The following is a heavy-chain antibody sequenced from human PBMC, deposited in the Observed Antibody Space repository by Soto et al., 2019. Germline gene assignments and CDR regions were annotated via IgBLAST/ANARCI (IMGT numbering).Heavy chain of an antibody. J-gene: IGHJ5*02. D-gene: IGHD5-18*01. Sequence: PSETLSLTCTVSGGSISSYYWSWIRQPPGKGLEWIGYIYYSGSTNYNPSLKSRVTISVDTSKNQFSLKLSSVTAADTAVYYCARVRLAAMVTKWFDPWGQGTLVTVSS. V-gene: IGHV4-59*01. CDR3: ARVRLAAMVTKWFDP. CDR1: GGSISSYY. CDR2: IYYSGST.